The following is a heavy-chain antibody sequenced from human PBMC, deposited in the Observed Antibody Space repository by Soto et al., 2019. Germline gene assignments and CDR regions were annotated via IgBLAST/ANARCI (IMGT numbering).Heavy chain of an antibody. Sequence: EVQLLESGGGLVQPGGSLRLSCAASGFTFSSYAMSWVRQAPGKGLEWVSAISGSGGSTYYADSVKGRFTISRDNSKNTLYLQMNRLRGEDTAVYYCATHCSSTSCCKDFDYLGQGTLVTVSS. CDR3: ATHCSSTSCCKDFDY. J-gene: IGHJ4*02. CDR1: GFTFSSYA. CDR2: ISGSGGST. D-gene: IGHD2-2*01. V-gene: IGHV3-23*01.